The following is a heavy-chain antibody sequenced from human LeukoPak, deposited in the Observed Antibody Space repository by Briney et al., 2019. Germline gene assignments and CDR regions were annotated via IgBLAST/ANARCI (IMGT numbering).Heavy chain of an antibody. CDR1: GGSISSNNW. D-gene: IGHD6-13*01. V-gene: IGHV4-4*02. CDR3: ARYPQRGQQLLNAFDI. CDR2: IYHSGST. J-gene: IGHJ3*02. Sequence: SETLSLTCAVSGGSISSNNWWSWVRQPPGKGLEWIGEIYHSGSTNYNPSLKSRVTISVDKSKNQFSLKLSSVTAADTAVYYCARYPQRGQQLLNAFDIWGQGTMVTVSS.